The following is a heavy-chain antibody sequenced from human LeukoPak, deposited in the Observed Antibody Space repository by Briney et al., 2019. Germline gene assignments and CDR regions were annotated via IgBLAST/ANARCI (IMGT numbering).Heavy chain of an antibody. D-gene: IGHD6-13*01. CDR1: GFTFSTYR. CDR3: ARGGPAAGRFDY. V-gene: IGHV3-7*01. CDR2: IKQDGSEK. Sequence: GGSLRLSCAASGFTFSTYRMSWVRQAPGKGLEWVANIKQDGSEKHYVDSVKGRFTISRDNAKNSLYLQMSSLRAEDTAVYYCARGGPAAGRFDYWGQGTLVTVSS. J-gene: IGHJ4*02.